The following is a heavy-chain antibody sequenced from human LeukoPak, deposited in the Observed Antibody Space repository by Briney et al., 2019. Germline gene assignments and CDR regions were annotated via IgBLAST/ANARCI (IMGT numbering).Heavy chain of an antibody. D-gene: IGHD3-22*01. CDR3: ARGGYYYDSSGYYDAFDI. CDR2: INPNNGGT. Sequence: ASVKVSCKASGYTFTGYYMHWVRQAPGQGLEWMGRINPNNGGTNYAQKFQGRVTMTRDTSISTAYMELSRLRSDDTAVYYCARGGYYYDSSGYYDAFDIWGQGTMVTVSS. J-gene: IGHJ3*02. CDR1: GYTFTGYY. V-gene: IGHV1-2*06.